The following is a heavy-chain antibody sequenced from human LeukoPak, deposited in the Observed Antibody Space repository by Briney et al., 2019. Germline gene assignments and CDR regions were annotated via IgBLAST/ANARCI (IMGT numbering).Heavy chain of an antibody. D-gene: IGHD2-2*01. Sequence: PSETLSLTCTVSGGSFSSYYWSWIRQPPGKGLEWIGYIYYSGHTNYIPSLKSRVTISVDTSKNQSSLNLSSVTAADTAVYFCARGQFGTSWYKNWGQGTLVTVSS. CDR2: IYYSGHT. V-gene: IGHV4-59*01. CDR3: ARGQFGTSWYKN. J-gene: IGHJ4*02. CDR1: GGSFSSYY.